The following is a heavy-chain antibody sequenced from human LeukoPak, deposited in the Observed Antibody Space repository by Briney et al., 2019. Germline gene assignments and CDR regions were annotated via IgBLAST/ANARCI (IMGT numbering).Heavy chain of an antibody. D-gene: IGHD1-26*01. CDR1: GFTFSSYG. V-gene: IGHV3-23*01. J-gene: IGHJ4*02. Sequence: GGSLRLSCAASGFTFSSYGMSWVRQAPGKGLEWVSAISGSGGTTYYAASVKGRFTISRDNSKNTLYLQMNSLRAEDTAVYYCANGFSGSHASLEYWGQGTLVTVSS. CDR2: ISGSGGTT. CDR3: ANGFSGSHASLEY.